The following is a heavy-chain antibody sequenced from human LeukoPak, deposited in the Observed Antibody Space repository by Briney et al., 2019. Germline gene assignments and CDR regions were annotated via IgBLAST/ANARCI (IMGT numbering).Heavy chain of an antibody. CDR3: AKDYGNVWGTFEN. CDR1: GFTFDDSD. V-gene: IGHV3-30*02. J-gene: IGHJ4*02. D-gene: IGHD3-16*01. CDR2: IRYDGINK. Sequence: GGSLRLSCAASGFTFDDSDMHWVRQAPGKGLEWVAFIRYDGINKFYGDSVQGRFTISRDNSKNTLYLQMNSLRGEDTAVYYCAKDYGNVWGTFENWGQGILVTVSS.